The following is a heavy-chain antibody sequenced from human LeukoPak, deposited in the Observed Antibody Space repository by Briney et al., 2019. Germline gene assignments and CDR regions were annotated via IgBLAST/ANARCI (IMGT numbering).Heavy chain of an antibody. V-gene: IGHV4-4*07. CDR3: ARDPGCSSTSCYHWYFDL. CDR1: GGSISSYY. Sequence: PSETLSLTCTVSGGSISSYYWSWIRQPAGKGLEWIGRIYTSGSTNYNPSLKSRVTMSVDTSKNQFSLKLSPVTAADTAVYYCARDPGCSSTSCYHWYFDLWGRGTLVTVSS. J-gene: IGHJ2*01. CDR2: IYTSGST. D-gene: IGHD2-2*01.